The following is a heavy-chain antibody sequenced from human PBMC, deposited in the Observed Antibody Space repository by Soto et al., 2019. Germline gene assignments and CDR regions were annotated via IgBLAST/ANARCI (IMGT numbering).Heavy chain of an antibody. D-gene: IGHD3-22*01. CDR1: GGSISSSSYY. J-gene: IGHJ4*02. CDR2: IYYSGNT. CDR3: ARDPSMNFDY. Sequence: TLSLTCTVSGGSISSSSYYWGWIRQPPGKGLEWIGSIYYSGNTYYNPSLKSRVTITVDTSKNQFSLKLSSVTAADTAVYYCARDPSMNFDYWGQGTLVTVSS. V-gene: IGHV4-39*02.